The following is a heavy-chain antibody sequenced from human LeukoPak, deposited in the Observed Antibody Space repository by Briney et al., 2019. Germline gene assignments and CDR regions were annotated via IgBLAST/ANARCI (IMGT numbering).Heavy chain of an antibody. CDR3: ATDGGLWVSAHWGDS. D-gene: IGHD7-27*01. J-gene: IGHJ4*02. CDR2: ITTSDGNT. CDR1: GFTFSSYT. V-gene: IGHV3-23*01. Sequence: PGGSLRLSGAASGFTFSSYTRSWVRQAPGKGVEWVSTITTSDGNTYYADSVKGRFTVSRDNSKNTLFLQMNSLRAEDTAVYYCATDGGLWVSAHWGDSWGRGTLVTVSS.